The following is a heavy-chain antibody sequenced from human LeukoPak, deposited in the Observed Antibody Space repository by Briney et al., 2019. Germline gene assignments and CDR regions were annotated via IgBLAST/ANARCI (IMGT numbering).Heavy chain of an antibody. Sequence: SETLSLTCTVSGGSISSSSYYWGWIRQPPGKGLEWIGSIYYSGNTYYNPSLKSRVTISVDTSKNQFSLKLSSVTAADTAVYYCARTDYYYYGMDVWGQGTTVTVSS. V-gene: IGHV4-39*01. CDR1: GGSISSSSYY. J-gene: IGHJ6*02. CDR2: IYYSGNT. CDR3: ARTDYYYYGMDV. D-gene: IGHD2-21*02.